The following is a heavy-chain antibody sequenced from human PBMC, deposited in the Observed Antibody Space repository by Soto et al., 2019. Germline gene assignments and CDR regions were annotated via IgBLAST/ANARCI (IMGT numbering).Heavy chain of an antibody. J-gene: IGHJ5*02. V-gene: IGHV1-18*04. CDR1: GYTFTSYG. CDR3: ARRGAATFVDWFDP. Sequence: ASVKVSCKASGYTFTSYGISWLRQAPGQGLEWMGWISAYNGNTNYAQKLQGRVTMTTDTSTSTAYMELRSLRSDDTAVYYCARRGAATFVDWFDPWGQGTLVTSPQ. CDR2: ISAYNGNT. D-gene: IGHD3-10*01.